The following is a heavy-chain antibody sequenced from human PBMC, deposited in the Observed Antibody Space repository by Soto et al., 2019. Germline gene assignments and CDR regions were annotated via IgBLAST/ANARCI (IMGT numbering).Heavy chain of an antibody. J-gene: IGHJ6*03. V-gene: IGHV1-18*01. D-gene: IGHD2-15*01. CDR2: ISAYNGNT. Sequence: ASVKVSCKASGYTFTSYGISWVRQAPGQGLEWMGWISAYNGNTNYAQKLQGRVTMTTDTSTSTAYMELRSLRSDDTAVYYCAKTGIVGYCSGGSCYSFYYYYYMDVWGKGTTVTVSS. CDR1: GYTFTSYG. CDR3: AKTGIVGYCSGGSCYSFYYYYYMDV.